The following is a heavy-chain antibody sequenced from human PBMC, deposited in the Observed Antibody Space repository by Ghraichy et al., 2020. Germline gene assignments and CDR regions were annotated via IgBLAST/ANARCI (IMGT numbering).Heavy chain of an antibody. Sequence: ASVKVSCKVPGYTLNELSMHWVRQAPGKGLEWMGGFDPAEGETISAQKFQGRVTMTEDASTDTAYMELSSLRSEDTAVYYCATGAVGAMHYYNGMGVWGQGTTVTVSS. CDR3: ATGAVGAMHYYNGMGV. CDR2: FDPAEGET. J-gene: IGHJ6*02. V-gene: IGHV1-24*01. CDR1: GYTLNELS. D-gene: IGHD1-26*01.